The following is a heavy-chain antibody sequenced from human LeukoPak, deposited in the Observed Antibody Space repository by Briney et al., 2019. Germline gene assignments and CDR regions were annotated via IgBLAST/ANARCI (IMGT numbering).Heavy chain of an antibody. J-gene: IGHJ4*02. CDR1: GYTFTSYG. D-gene: IGHD3-22*01. V-gene: IGHV1-18*01. Sequence: ASVKVSCKASGYTFTSYGISWVRQAPGQGLKWMGWISAYNGNTNYAQKLQGRVTMTTDTSTSTAYMELRSLRSDDTAVHYCARSLPYYDNSGYSLWGQGTLVTVSS. CDR2: ISAYNGNT. CDR3: ARSLPYYDNSGYSL.